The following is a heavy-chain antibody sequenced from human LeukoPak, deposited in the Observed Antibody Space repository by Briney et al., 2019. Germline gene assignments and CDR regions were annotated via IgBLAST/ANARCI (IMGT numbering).Heavy chain of an antibody. Sequence: GGSLRLSCAASGFTFSSYAMRWVRQAPGKGLEWVAVISYDGSNKYYADSVKGRFTISRDNSKNTLYLQMNSLRAEDTAVYYCARAHFDWLLDYWGQGTLVTVSS. V-gene: IGHV3-30*04. CDR1: GFTFSSYA. D-gene: IGHD3-9*01. J-gene: IGHJ4*02. CDR3: ARAHFDWLLDY. CDR2: ISYDGSNK.